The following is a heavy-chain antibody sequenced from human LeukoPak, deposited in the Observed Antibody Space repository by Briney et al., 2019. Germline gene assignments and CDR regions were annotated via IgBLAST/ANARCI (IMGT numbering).Heavy chain of an antibody. V-gene: IGHV3-73*01. CDR1: GFTFSSYG. CDR2: IRSKAHSYAT. Sequence: GGSLRLSCAASGFTFSSYGMHWVRQASGKGLEWVGRIRSKAHSYATTYAASVKGRFTISRDDSKNTAYLQMNSLKTEDTAVYYCTRLPGMDVWGQGTTVTVSS. J-gene: IGHJ6*02. CDR3: TRLPGMDV.